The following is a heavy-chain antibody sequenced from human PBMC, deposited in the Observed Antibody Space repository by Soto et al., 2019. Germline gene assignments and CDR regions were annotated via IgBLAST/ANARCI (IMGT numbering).Heavy chain of an antibody. V-gene: IGHV1-69*06. Sequence: QVELVQSGIEVKNPGSSVKVSCKASGDTFSNYPINWVRQAPGQGLEWMGGIIPFYDKPNYAENFLGRVTISADKFTATAYLEVSSLRSEDKAVYFCARGYRELFFYAMDVWGRGTPVIVSS. CDR3: ARGYRELFFYAMDV. CDR2: IIPFYDKP. CDR1: GDTFSNYP. D-gene: IGHD3-10*01. J-gene: IGHJ6*02.